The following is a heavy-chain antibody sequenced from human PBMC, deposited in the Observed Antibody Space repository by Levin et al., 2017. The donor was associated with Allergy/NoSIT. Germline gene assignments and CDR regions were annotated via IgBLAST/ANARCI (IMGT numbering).Heavy chain of an antibody. D-gene: IGHD4-17*01. Sequence: SETLSLTCAVYGGSFSGHYWSWIRQPPGKGLEWIGEIIHSEDTNYIPSLYNPSLKSRVTISLDMSKKQFSLRLGSVTAADTSVYYCARRLRGGPFDSWGQGTLVTVSS. V-gene: IGHV4-34*12. CDR2: IIHSEDT. J-gene: IGHJ4*02. CDR1: GGSFSGHY. CDR3: ARRLRGGPFDS.